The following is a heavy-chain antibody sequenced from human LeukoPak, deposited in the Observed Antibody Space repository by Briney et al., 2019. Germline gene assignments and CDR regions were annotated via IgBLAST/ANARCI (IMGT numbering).Heavy chain of an antibody. Sequence: SETLSLTCAVYGGSFSGYYWSWIRQPPGKGLEWLGEINHSGSINYNPSLKSRVTISVDTSKNQFSLKLSSVTAADTAVYYCARGDRWYGPIRGYPYYFDYWGQGTLVTVSS. CDR1: GGSFSGYY. CDR2: INHSGSI. D-gene: IGHD3-10*01. J-gene: IGHJ4*02. V-gene: IGHV4-34*01. CDR3: ARGDRWYGPIRGYPYYFDY.